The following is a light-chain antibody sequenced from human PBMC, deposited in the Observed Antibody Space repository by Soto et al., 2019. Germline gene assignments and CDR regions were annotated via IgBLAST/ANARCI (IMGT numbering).Light chain of an antibody. Sequence: QSALSQPASVSGSPGQSVTISCSGTGNDVGNYNLVSWYQQHPGKVPKLLIYEVSRRPSGVSDRFSASKSGNTASLTISGLQAGDEADYYCCSSSGVTTWIFGEGTKLTVL. V-gene: IGLV2-23*02. CDR3: CSSSGVTTWI. J-gene: IGLJ3*02. CDR2: EVS. CDR1: GNDVGNYNL.